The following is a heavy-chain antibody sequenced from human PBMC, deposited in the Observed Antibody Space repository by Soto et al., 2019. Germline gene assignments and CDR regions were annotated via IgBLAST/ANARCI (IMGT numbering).Heavy chain of an antibody. Sequence: PSETLSLTCTLSGGSISSYYWSWIRQPPGKGLEWIGYIYYSGSTNYNPSLKSRVTISVDTSKNQFSLKLSSVTAADTAAYYCAGEGVGIAAAGSTHFDYWGQGTLVIVSS. CDR1: GGSISSYY. D-gene: IGHD6-13*01. CDR3: AGEGVGIAAAGSTHFDY. J-gene: IGHJ4*02. V-gene: IGHV4-59*01. CDR2: IYYSGST.